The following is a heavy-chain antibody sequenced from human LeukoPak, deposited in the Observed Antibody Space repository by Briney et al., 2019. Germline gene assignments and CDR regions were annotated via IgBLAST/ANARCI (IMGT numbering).Heavy chain of an antibody. D-gene: IGHD3-10*01. CDR3: ARALGRVRAPFDY. V-gene: IGHV4-4*02. Sequence: GSLRLSCAASGFTFSSYAMGWVRQAPGKGLEWIGEIYHSGSTNYNPSLKSRLTISVDKSKNQFSLRLSSVTAADTAVYYCARALGRVRAPFDYWGQGTLVTVSS. J-gene: IGHJ4*02. CDR1: GFTFSSYAM. CDR2: IYHSGST.